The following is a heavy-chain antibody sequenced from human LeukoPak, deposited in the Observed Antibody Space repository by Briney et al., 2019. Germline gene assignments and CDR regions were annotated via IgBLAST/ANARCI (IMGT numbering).Heavy chain of an antibody. CDR1: GFTFSSYA. CDR3: ARDLEYSYGYGQSKKAYGSSIDY. V-gene: IGHV3-30-3*01. D-gene: IGHD5-18*01. Sequence: GRSLRLSCAASGFTFSSYAMHWVRQAPGKGLEWVAVISYDGSNKYYADSVKGRFTISRDNSKNTLYLQMNSLRAEDTAVYYCARDLEYSYGYGQSKKAYGSSIDYWGQGTLVTVSS. J-gene: IGHJ4*02. CDR2: ISYDGSNK.